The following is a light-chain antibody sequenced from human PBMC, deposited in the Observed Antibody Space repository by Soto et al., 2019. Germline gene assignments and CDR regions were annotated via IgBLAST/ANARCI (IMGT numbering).Light chain of an antibody. CDR2: GAS. CDR1: QSISSSY. V-gene: IGKV3-20*01. Sequence: EIVLTQSPGTLSLSPGERATLSCRASQSISSSYLAWYQQKPGQAPRLLVYGASSRATGISDRFSGSGSGTDFTLTISRLEPEDFAVYYCQQYGSSRFTFGPGTKVDIK. CDR3: QQYGSSRFT. J-gene: IGKJ3*01.